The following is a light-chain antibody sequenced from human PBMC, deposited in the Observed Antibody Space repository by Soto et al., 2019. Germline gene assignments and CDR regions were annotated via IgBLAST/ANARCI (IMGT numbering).Light chain of an antibody. CDR3: QHLMNWPLT. CDR2: DAS. CDR1: QTVSSY. J-gene: IGKJ5*01. V-gene: IGKV3-11*01. Sequence: EIVLTQSPATLSLSPGERATLSCRASQTVSSYLLWYQQKPGQAPRLLIYDASNRASGTPARFSGSGSETDFTLTISSLEPEDIAVYYCQHLMNWPLTFGQGTRLEIK.